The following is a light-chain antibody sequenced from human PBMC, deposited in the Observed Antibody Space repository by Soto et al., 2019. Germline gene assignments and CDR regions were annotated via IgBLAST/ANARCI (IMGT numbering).Light chain of an antibody. J-gene: IGKJ1*01. Sequence: EIVLMQSPGTLSLSPGERATLSCRASQSVSSSYLAWHQQKPGQAPRPLIYGASSRAIGIPDRFSGSGSGTDFTLTISRLEPEDFAVYYCQQYGSSPWTFGQGTKVEIK. V-gene: IGKV3-20*01. CDR3: QQYGSSPWT. CDR2: GAS. CDR1: QSVSSSY.